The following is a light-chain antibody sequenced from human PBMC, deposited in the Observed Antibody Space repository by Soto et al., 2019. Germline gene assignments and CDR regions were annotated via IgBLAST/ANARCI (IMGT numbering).Light chain of an antibody. J-gene: IGLJ1*01. V-gene: IGLV2-14*03. Sequence: QSVLTQPASVSGSPGQSITISCTETSSDVAEYKYVSWYQQHPGRAPKLIIYDVSTRPSGVSNRFYGSKSGSTASLTISGLQAEDEADYYCSAYTTSIALYVFGAGTKVNV. CDR3: SAYTTSIALYV. CDR1: SSDVAEYKY. CDR2: DVS.